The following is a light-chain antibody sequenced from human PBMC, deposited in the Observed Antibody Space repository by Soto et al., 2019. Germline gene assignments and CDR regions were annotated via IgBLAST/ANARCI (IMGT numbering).Light chain of an antibody. CDR3: QQRSNWPPIT. CDR2: DAS. J-gene: IGKJ5*01. CDR1: QSISNW. Sequence: DIQMTQSPSSLSASVGDRVTSTCRASQSISNWLSWYQQKPGKAPKLLIYDASTLHSGVPSRFSGGGSGTDFTLTIRSLEPEDFAVYYCQQRSNWPPITFGQGTQREIK. V-gene: IGKV1-5*01.